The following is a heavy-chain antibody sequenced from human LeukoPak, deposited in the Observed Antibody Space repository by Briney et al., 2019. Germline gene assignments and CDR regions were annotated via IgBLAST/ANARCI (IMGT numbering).Heavy chain of an antibody. CDR3: EKDAYNWRNCTNGVGIPLDY. CDR1: GFSIRSYA. V-gene: IGHV3-23*01. CDR2: ISDSGGST. D-gene: IGHD2-8*01. Sequence: GGSLRLSCGASGFSIRSYAKSWVRQAPGKGLEWVSAISDSGGSTYDADSVKGRFTISRDNSKNTQYLQMNSLRAEDTAVYYAEKDAYNWRNCTNGVGIPLDYWGQGTLVTVSS. J-gene: IGHJ4*02.